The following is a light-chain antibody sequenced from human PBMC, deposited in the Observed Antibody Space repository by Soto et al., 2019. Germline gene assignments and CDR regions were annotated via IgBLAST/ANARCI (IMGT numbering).Light chain of an antibody. Sequence: EDVLTQSPATLSLSPGERATLSCRASQSVSSYLAWYQQKPGQAPRLLIYDASNRATGIPARFSGSGSGTDFTLTIRSLEPEDFAVYYCQQRSNWITFGQGTRLEIK. J-gene: IGKJ5*01. CDR2: DAS. CDR1: QSVSSY. V-gene: IGKV3-11*01. CDR3: QQRSNWIT.